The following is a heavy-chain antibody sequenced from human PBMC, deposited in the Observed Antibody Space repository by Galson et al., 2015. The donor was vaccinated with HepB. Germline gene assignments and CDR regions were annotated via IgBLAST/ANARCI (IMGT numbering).Heavy chain of an antibody. J-gene: IGHJ6*02. Sequence: SLRLSCAASGFTFSSYWMHWVRQAPGKGLEWVAVISYDGSNKYYADSVKGRFTISRDNSKNTLYLQMNSLRAEDTAVYYCAKAVYSGSYFGHGYYYGMDVWGQGTTVTVSS. CDR3: AKAVYSGSYFGHGYYYGMDV. D-gene: IGHD1-26*01. CDR1: GFTFSSYW. V-gene: IGHV3-30*18. CDR2: ISYDGSNK.